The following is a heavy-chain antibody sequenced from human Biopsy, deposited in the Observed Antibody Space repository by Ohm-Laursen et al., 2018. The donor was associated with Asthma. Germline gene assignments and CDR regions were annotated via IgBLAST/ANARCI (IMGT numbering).Heavy chain of an antibody. CDR1: GFTFNSYW. CDR2: ITGSGGTT. V-gene: IGHV3-23*01. D-gene: IGHD6-19*01. Sequence: SLRLSCTASGFTFNSYWMSWVRQAPGKGLERVLAITGSGGTTYYADSVRGRFTISRDNSKGTLFLQMDSLSAEDTAVYYCAKDFRGIAVAGDRGFDYWGQGTLVTVSS. J-gene: IGHJ4*02. CDR3: AKDFRGIAVAGDRGFDY.